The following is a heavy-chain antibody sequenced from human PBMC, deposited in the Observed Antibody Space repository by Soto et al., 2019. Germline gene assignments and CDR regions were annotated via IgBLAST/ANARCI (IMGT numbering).Heavy chain of an antibody. V-gene: IGHV3-66*01. D-gene: IGHD7-27*01. J-gene: IGHJ6*03. Sequence: GGSLRLSCAASGFTVSSNYMSWVRRAPGKGLEWVSVIYSGGSTYYADSVKGRFTISRDNSKNSLYLQMNSLRAEDTAVYYCARDLSWGSNWYYYMDVWGKGTTVTVSS. CDR1: GFTVSSNY. CDR3: ARDLSWGSNWYYYMDV. CDR2: IYSGGST.